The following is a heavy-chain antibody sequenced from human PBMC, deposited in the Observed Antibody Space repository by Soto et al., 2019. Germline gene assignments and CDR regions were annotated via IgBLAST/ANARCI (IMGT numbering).Heavy chain of an antibody. Sequence: SETLSLTCAVSGGSLSSGGYSWSWIRQPPGKGLEWIGYIYHSGSTYHNPSLKSRVTISVDRSKNQFSLKLSSVTAADTAVYYCARVPDRWGQGTLVTVSS. D-gene: IGHD2-2*01. CDR1: GGSLSSGGYS. V-gene: IGHV4-30-2*01. J-gene: IGHJ5*02. CDR3: ARVPDR. CDR2: IYHSGST.